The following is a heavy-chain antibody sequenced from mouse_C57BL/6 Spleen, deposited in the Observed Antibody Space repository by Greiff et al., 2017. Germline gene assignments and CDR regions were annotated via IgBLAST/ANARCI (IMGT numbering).Heavy chain of an antibody. CDR1: GYTFTSYW. D-gene: IGHD1-1*01. CDR3: ARSNPYYYGSSYNFDY. CDR2: INPSNGGT. J-gene: IGHJ2*01. Sequence: QVQLQQPGTELVKPGASVKLSCKASGYTFTSYWMHWVKQRPGQGLEWIGNINPSNGGTNYNEKFKGKATLTVDKSSSTAYMQLSSLTSEDSAVXYCARSNPYYYGSSYNFDYWGQGTTLTGSS. V-gene: IGHV1-53*01.